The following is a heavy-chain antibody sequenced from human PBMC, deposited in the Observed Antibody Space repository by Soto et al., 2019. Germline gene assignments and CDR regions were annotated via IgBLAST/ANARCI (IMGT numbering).Heavy chain of an antibody. V-gene: IGHV4-34*01. Sequence: LSLTCAACGGSFSGYYWSWIRQPPGKGLEWIGEINHSGSTNYNPSFKRRVTISVDTSKNQFSLKLSSVTAADTAVYYCARGRRNYYGSGSYYNGWFAPWGQGTLVTVSS. J-gene: IGHJ5*02. D-gene: IGHD3-10*01. CDR1: GGSFSGYY. CDR2: INHSGST. CDR3: ARGRRNYYGSGSYYNGWFAP.